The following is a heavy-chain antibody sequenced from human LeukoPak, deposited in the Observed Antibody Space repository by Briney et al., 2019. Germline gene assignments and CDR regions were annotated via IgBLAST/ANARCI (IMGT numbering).Heavy chain of an antibody. V-gene: IGHV3-30-3*01. Sequence: PGRSLRLSCAASGFTFSSYAMHWVRQAPGKGLEWVAVISYDGSNKYYADSVKGRFTISRDNSKNTLYLQMNSLRAEDTAVYYCARDTMVRGASPPDYYNGMDVWGQGTTVTVSS. J-gene: IGHJ6*02. CDR1: GFTFSSYA. CDR3: ARDTMVRGASPPDYYNGMDV. CDR2: ISYDGSNK. D-gene: IGHD3-10*01.